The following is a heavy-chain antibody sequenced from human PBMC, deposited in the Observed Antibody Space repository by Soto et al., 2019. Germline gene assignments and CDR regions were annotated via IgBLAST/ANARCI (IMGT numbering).Heavy chain of an antibody. CDR2: IWYDGSNK. CDR3: ASDTGYSSSWVRTPNSDWEREFDY. V-gene: IGHV3-33*01. CDR1: GFTLSSYG. Sequence: PGGSLRLSWGASGFTLSSYGLHWVRQAPGKGLEGGAVIWYDGSNKYYADSVKGRFTISRDNSKNTLYLQMNSLRAEDTAVYYCASDTGYSSSWVRTPNSDWEREFDYWGQGTQVTVSS. J-gene: IGHJ4*02. D-gene: IGHD6-13*01.